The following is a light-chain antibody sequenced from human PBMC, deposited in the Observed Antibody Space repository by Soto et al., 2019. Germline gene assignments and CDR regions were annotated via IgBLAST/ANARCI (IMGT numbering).Light chain of an antibody. J-gene: IGLJ2*01. V-gene: IGLV1-44*01. Sequence: QAVVTQPPSASGTPGQRVTISCSVTNSNVGSYTVDWYQQIPGTAPKLLIYRNTQRPSGVSDRFSGSKSGTSASLAISGLQSEDEADYYCAAWDDSLDSPVFGGGTKLTVL. CDR2: RNT. CDR1: NSNVGSYT. CDR3: AAWDDSLDSPV.